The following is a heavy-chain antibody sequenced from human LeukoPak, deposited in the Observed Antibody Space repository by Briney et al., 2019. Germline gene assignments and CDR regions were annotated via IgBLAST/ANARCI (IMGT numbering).Heavy chain of an antibody. CDR2: ISWNSGSI. CDR1: GCTFDDYA. D-gene: IGHD3-9*01. Sequence: SGGSLRLSCAASGCTFDDYAMHWVRQAPGKGLEWVSGISWNSGSIGYADSVKGRFTISRDNAKNSLYLQMNSLRAEDTALYYCAKGVRYFDWYTPVDYWGQGTLVTVSS. CDR3: AKGVRYFDWYTPVDY. J-gene: IGHJ4*02. V-gene: IGHV3-9*01.